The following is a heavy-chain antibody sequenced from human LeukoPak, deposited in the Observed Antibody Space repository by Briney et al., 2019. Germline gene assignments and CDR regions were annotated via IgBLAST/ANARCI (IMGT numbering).Heavy chain of an antibody. D-gene: IGHD1-1*01. J-gene: IGHJ4*02. CDR3: ARGDDFSGDH. CDR1: GFTFSNFW. Sequence: PGGSLRLSCAVSGFTFSNFWMSWVRQAPGRGLEWVANINPEGNEKYHVESVKGRLTISRDNAKNSLFLQMNGLRGEDTAVYYCARGDDFSGDHWGQGTLVTVSS. V-gene: IGHV3-7*04. CDR2: INPEGNEK.